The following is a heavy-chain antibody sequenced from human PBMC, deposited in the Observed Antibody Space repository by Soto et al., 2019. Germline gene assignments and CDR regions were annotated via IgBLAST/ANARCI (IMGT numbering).Heavy chain of an antibody. CDR2: ISYDGSNK. D-gene: IGHD3-3*01. Sequence: PGGSLRLSCAASGFTFSSYAMHWVRQAPGKGLEWVAVISYDGSNKYYADSVKGRSTISRDNSKNTLDLQMNSLRAEDTAVYYFARDCITVFGVVAYYFDYWGQGTLVTVSS. CDR3: ARDCITVFGVVAYYFDY. CDR1: GFTFSSYA. J-gene: IGHJ4*02. V-gene: IGHV3-30-3*01.